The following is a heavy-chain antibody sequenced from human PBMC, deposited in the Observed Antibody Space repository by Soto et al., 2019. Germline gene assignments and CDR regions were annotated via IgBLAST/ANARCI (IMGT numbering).Heavy chain of an antibody. V-gene: IGHV1-18*01. CDR3: ARVSGYSGPVEVDYYYYYGMDV. Sequence: GASVKVSCKASGYTFTSYCISWVRQAPGQGLEWMGWISAYNGNTNYAQKLQGRVTMTTDTSTSTAYMELRSLRSDDTAVYYCARVSGYSGPVEVDYYYYYGMDVWGQGTTVTVSS. CDR2: ISAYNGNT. J-gene: IGHJ6*02. CDR1: GYTFTSYC. D-gene: IGHD5-12*01.